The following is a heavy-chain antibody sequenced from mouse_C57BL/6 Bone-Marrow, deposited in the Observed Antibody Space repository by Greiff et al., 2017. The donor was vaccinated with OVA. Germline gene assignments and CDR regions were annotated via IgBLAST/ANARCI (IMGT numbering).Heavy chain of an antibody. J-gene: IGHJ3*01. V-gene: IGHV1-56*01. CDR2: IFPGSGST. D-gene: IGHD2-2*01. Sequence: QVQLQQSGPELVRPGASVKISCKAPGYTFTSHWMQWVRQRPGQGLEWIGKIFPGSGSTYYNEKFKGKATLTVDKSSSTAYMQLSSLTSEDSAVYFCARHAYEDGAWFADWGQGTLVTVSA. CDR3: ARHAYEDGAWFAD. CDR1: GYTFTSHW.